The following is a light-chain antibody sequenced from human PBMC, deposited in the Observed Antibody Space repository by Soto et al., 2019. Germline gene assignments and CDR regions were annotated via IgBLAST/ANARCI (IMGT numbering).Light chain of an antibody. CDR2: DAS. CDR3: RQRSKGRT. V-gene: IGKV3-11*01. Sequence: LGLSPSAPTRTLNQGESAALASRASQSVSSYLAWYQQKPGQAPRLLIYDASKRATGIPARFSGSGFGTDYTRTISIPVPEDFAVYYCRQRSKGRTFGQGTKLEI. CDR1: QSVSSY. J-gene: IGKJ1*01.